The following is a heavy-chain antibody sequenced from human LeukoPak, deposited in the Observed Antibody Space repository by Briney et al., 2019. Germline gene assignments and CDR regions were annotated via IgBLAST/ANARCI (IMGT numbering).Heavy chain of an antibody. V-gene: IGHV4-59*08. CDR2: IYYSGGT. CDR1: GGSISNYY. Sequence: SETLSLTCTDPGGSISNYYWSWVRQPPGKELEWIGHIYYSGGTNYTPSLKSRATISLATSTNKSSLRLKSAPAADTTVHYCTRGLWFVDETPPYFDFWGRGILVTVSS. CDR3: TRGLWFVDETPPYFDF. D-gene: IGHD3-10*01. J-gene: IGHJ4*02.